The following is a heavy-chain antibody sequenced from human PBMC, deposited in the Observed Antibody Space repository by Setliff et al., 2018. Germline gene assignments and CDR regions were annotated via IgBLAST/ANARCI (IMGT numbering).Heavy chain of an antibody. Sequence: PSETLSLTCAVYGGSFSDYYWTWIRQSAGKGLEWIGHVYTTGSTAFNPSLNSRVTMSLDTSKNQVSLKLNSVTATDTAVYYCARDLGHGGDSDYCGQGILVTVSS. CDR2: VYTTGST. CDR3: ARDLGHGGDSDY. V-gene: IGHV4-4*07. D-gene: IGHD2-21*02. J-gene: IGHJ4*02. CDR1: GGSFSDYY.